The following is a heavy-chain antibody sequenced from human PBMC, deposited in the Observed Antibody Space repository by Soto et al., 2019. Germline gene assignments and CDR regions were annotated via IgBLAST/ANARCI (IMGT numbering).Heavy chain of an antibody. CDR2: ISAYNGNT. J-gene: IGHJ3*02. D-gene: IGHD3-16*01. CDR1: GYTFTSYG. V-gene: IGHV1-18*01. Sequence: QVQLVQSGAEVKKPGASVKVSCKASGYTFTSYGISWVRQSPGHGLEWMGWISAYNGNTNYAQKLQGRVTMTTDTSTSTAYMELRSLRSDDTAVYYCARDPVDYVWVSDAFDIWGQGTMVTVSS. CDR3: ARDPVDYVWVSDAFDI.